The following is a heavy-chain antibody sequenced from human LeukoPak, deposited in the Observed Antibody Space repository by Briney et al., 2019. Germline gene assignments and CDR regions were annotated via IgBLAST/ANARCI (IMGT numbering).Heavy chain of an antibody. CDR3: ARGRGSYDY. V-gene: IGHV4-39*07. J-gene: IGHJ4*02. D-gene: IGHD1-26*01. CDR2: IYYSGST. Sequence: SQTLSLTCTVSGGSISSSSYYWGWIRQPPGKGLEWIGSIYYSGSTYYNPSLKSRVTISVDTSKNQFSLKLNSVTAADTAMYYCARGRGSYDYWGQGTLVTVSS. CDR1: GGSISSSSYY.